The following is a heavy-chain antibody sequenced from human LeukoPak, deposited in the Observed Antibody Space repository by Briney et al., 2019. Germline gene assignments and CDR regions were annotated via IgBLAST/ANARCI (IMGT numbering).Heavy chain of an antibody. Sequence: ASVKVSCKASGYTFTGYYMHWVRQAPGQGLEWMGWINPNSGGTNYAQKFQGRVTMTRDTSISTAYMELSRLRSDDTAVYYCARGHKLELRELDYWRQGTLVTVSS. V-gene: IGHV1-2*02. D-gene: IGHD1-7*01. CDR1: GYTFTGYY. CDR3: ARGHKLELRELDY. J-gene: IGHJ4*02. CDR2: INPNSGGT.